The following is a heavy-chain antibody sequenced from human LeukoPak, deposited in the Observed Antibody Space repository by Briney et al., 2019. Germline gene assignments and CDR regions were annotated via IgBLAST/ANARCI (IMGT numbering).Heavy chain of an antibody. J-gene: IGHJ4*02. V-gene: IGHV3-7*03. D-gene: IGHD1-26*01. CDR2: IKQDGSEK. CDR3: ARDRGVGAIRGGYFDY. Sequence: GGSLRLSCAASGLTFSNYWMDWVRQAPGKGLEWVANIKQDGSEKNYVDSVKGRFIISRDNAKNSLYLQMNTLRADDTAVYYCARDRGVGAIRGGYFDYWGQGTLVTVSS. CDR1: GLTFSNYW.